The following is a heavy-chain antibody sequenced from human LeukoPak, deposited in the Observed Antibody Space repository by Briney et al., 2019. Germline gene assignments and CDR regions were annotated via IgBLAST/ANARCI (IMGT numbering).Heavy chain of an antibody. CDR3: ARANGEYDY. J-gene: IGHJ4*02. D-gene: IGHD4-17*01. CDR2: ISSSGSTI. CDR1: GFTFSSYE. Sequence: PGGSLRLSCAASGFTFSSYEMNWVRQAPGKGLEWVSYISSSGSTIYYADSVKGRFTISRDNAKTSLYLQMNSRRAEETAVYYCARANGEYDYWGQGTLVTVSS. V-gene: IGHV3-48*03.